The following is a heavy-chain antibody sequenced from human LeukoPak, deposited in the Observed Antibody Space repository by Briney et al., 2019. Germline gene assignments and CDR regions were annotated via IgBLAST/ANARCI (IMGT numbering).Heavy chain of an antibody. V-gene: IGHV5-51*01. CDR2: IYPGDSDT. D-gene: IGHD3-10*01. Sequence: GESLKISCKGSGYSFTSYWIGWVRQIPGKGLEWMGIIYPGDSDTRYSPSFQGQVTISADKSISTAYLQWSSLKASDTAMYYCARPITMVRGVMSVFDIWGQGTMVTVSS. CDR3: ARPITMVRGVMSVFDI. CDR1: GYSFTSYW. J-gene: IGHJ3*02.